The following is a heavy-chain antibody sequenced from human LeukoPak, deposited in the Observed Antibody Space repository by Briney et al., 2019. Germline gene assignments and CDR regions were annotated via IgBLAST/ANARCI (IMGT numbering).Heavy chain of an antibody. V-gene: IGHV3-74*01. J-gene: IGHJ5*02. CDR3: ARDYGDYANWFDP. D-gene: IGHD4-17*01. CDR2: INSDGSST. Sequence: GGSLRLSCAASGFTFSSYWMHGVRQAPGKGLVWVSRINSDGSSTSYADSMKGRFTISRDNAKNTLYLQMNSLRAEDTAVYYCARDYGDYANWFDPWGQGTLVTVSS. CDR1: GFTFSSYW.